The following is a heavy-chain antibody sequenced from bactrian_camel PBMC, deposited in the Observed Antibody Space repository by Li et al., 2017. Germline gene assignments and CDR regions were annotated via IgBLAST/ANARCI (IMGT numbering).Heavy chain of an antibody. CDR3: AKARGAAYTA. V-gene: IGHV3S1*01. Sequence: HVQLVESGGGSVQAGGSLNLSCVASATTVRTASMGWFRRAPGKEREAVAKLYFGGSGSTYYDDAVKGRFTISKNDEENTLYLQMNSLKTEDTAMYYCAKARGAAYTAWGQGTQVTVS. CDR1: ATTVRTAS. J-gene: IGHJ6*01. D-gene: IGHD1*01. CDR2: YFGGSGST.